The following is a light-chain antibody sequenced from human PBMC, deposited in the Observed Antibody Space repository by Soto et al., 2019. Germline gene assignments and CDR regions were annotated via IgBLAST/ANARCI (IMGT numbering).Light chain of an antibody. V-gene: IGKV3-11*01. CDR1: QSVTNY. CDR3: QQRLNWPPG. J-gene: IGKJ1*01. Sequence: EIFLTQSPDTLSLSPWERATLSCRASQSVTNYIAWYQQRPGQAPRLLIYDASNRASGVPARFSGSGSGTDFTLTISDLEPADFGLYYCQQRLNWPPGFGQGTKVDI. CDR2: DAS.